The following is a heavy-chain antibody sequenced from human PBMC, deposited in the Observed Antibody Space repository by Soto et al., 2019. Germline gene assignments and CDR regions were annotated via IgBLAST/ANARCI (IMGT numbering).Heavy chain of an antibody. J-gene: IGHJ4*02. CDR1: GGSISSGGYS. Sequence: QLQLQESGSGLAKPSQTLSLTCAVSGGSISSGGYSWSWIRQPPGKGLEWIGYIYHSGSTYYNPTLRSRVTISVDRPKNQFSLRRSSVTAADTAVYYGARGQVVAAQHGGQGTLVTVSS. CDR2: IYHSGST. CDR3: ARGQVVAAQH. D-gene: IGHD2-15*01. V-gene: IGHV4-30-2*01.